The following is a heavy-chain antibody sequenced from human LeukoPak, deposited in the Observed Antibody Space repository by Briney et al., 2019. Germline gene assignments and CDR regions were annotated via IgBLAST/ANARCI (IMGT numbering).Heavy chain of an antibody. CDR3: ARGGMEVTMILGGYFDY. CDR2: ISFDGNIK. V-gene: IGHV3-33*08. J-gene: IGHJ4*02. D-gene: IGHD3-22*01. CDR1: GFPFSNYG. Sequence: GGSLRLSCVASGFPFSNYGLLWVRQAPGKGLEWVAVISFDGNIKYYADSVKGRFTISRDNAKNSLYLQMNSLRAEDTAVYYCARGGMEVTMILGGYFDYWGQGTLVTVSS.